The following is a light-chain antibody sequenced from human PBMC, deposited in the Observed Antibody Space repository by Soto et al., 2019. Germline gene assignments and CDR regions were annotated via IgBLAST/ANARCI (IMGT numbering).Light chain of an antibody. V-gene: IGKV1-39*01. Sequence: IQMTQSPSYLSASFGDRVSITCRASQSISGYLNWYQQKPGKAPKLLIYAASSLQSGVPSRFSGSVSGTDGTLTISSLKQEDGATYYCQQSYSTMYTFGQGTRLEIK. J-gene: IGKJ5*01. CDR3: QQSYSTMYT. CDR1: QSISGY. CDR2: AAS.